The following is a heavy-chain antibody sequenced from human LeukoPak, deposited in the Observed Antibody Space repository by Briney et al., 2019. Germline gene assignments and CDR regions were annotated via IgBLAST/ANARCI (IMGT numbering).Heavy chain of an antibody. CDR3: ASSGWSAEYFQH. J-gene: IGHJ1*01. CDR1: GGTFSSYA. Sequence: SVKVSCKASGGTFSSYAISWVRQAPGQGLEWMGGIIPIFGTANYAQKFQGRVTITADESTSTAYMELSSLRSEDTAVYYCASSGWSAEYFQHWGQGTLVTVSS. D-gene: IGHD6-19*01. CDR2: IIPIFGTA. V-gene: IGHV1-69*13.